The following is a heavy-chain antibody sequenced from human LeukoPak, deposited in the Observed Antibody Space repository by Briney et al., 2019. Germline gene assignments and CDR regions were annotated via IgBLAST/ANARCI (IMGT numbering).Heavy chain of an antibody. CDR2: IYTSGST. V-gene: IGHV4-4*07. CDR3: ARARAPDYYYYYMDV. CDR1: GGSISSYY. Sequence: SETLSLTCTVSGGSISSYYWSWIRQPAGKGLEWIGRIYTSGSTSYNHSLKSRVTILVDKSKNQFSLKLSSVTAADTAVYHCARARAPDYYYYYMDVWGKGTTVTVSS. J-gene: IGHJ6*03.